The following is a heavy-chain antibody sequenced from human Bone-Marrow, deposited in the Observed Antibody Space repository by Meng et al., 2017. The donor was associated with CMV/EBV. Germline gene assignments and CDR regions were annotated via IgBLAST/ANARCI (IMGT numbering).Heavy chain of an antibody. CDR3: AGKDSSLEHCY. CDR2: IIPIFGTA. V-gene: IGHV1-69*05. CDR1: GGTFSSYA. D-gene: IGHD6-13*01. Sequence: SVKVSCKASGGTFSSYAISWVRQAPGQGLEWMGGIIPIFGTANYAQKFQGRVTITTDESTSTAYMELSSRRSEDTAVYYWAGKDSSLEHCYWGQGTLVTVSS. J-gene: IGHJ4*02.